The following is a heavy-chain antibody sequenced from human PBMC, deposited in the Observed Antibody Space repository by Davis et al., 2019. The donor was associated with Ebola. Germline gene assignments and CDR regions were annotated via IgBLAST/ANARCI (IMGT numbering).Heavy chain of an antibody. CDR3: ARGTKHALRFLSYYYGMDV. CDR1: GFTVSSNY. Sequence: GGSLRLSCAASGFTVSSNYMSWVRQAPGKGLEWVSVIYSGGSTYYADSVKGRFTISRHNSKNTLYLQMNSLRAEDTAVYYCARGTKHALRFLSYYYGMDVWGQGTTVTVSS. D-gene: IGHD3-3*01. J-gene: IGHJ6*02. V-gene: IGHV3-53*04. CDR2: IYSGGST.